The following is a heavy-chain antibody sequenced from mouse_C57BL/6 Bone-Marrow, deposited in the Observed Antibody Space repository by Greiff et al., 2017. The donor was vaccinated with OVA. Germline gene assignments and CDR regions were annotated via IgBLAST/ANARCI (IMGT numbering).Heavy chain of an antibody. V-gene: IGHV1-18*01. CDR1: GYTFTDYN. D-gene: IGHD2-4*01. J-gene: IGHJ3*01. Sequence: VQLQQSGPELVKPGASVKIPCKASGYTFTDYNMDWVKQSHGKSLEWIGDINPNNGGTIYNQKFKGKATLTVAKSSSTAYMELRSLTSEDTAVYYCARRGYYDYDAWFAYWGQGTLVTVSA. CDR2: INPNNGGT. CDR3: ARRGYYDYDAWFAY.